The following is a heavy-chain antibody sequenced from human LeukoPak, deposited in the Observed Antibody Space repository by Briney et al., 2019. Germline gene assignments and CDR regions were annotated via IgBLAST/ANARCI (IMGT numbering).Heavy chain of an antibody. V-gene: IGHV4-39*01. J-gene: IGHJ4*02. CDR3: ASLSRPTYYYDSSGYYVFDY. CDR1: GGSISSSSYY. D-gene: IGHD3-22*01. CDR2: IYYSGST. Sequence: SETLSLTCTVSGGSISSSSYYWGWIRQPPGKGLEWIGSIYYSGSTYYNPSLKSRVTISVDTSKNQSSLKLSSVTAADTAVYYCASLSRPTYYYDSSGYYVFDYWGQGTLVTVSS.